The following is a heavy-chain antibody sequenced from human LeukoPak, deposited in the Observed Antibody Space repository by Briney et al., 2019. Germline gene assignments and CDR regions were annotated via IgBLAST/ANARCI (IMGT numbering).Heavy chain of an antibody. J-gene: IGHJ4*02. Sequence: GGSLRLSCAASGFTVSNNYMSWVRQAPGKGLEWVSVIYSGGLTYYADSVKGRFTISRDNSKNTLYLQMNSLRAEDTAVYYCARESSSGYYLSYWGQGTRVTVSS. D-gene: IGHD3-22*01. CDR2: IYSGGLT. CDR3: ARESSSGYYLSY. V-gene: IGHV3-66*01. CDR1: GFTVSNNY.